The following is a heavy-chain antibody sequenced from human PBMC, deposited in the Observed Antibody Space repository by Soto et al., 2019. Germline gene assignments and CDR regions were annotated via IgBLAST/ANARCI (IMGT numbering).Heavy chain of an antibody. CDR3: AKGSFGFDY. J-gene: IGHJ4*02. D-gene: IGHD3-10*01. V-gene: IGHV3-23*01. CDR2: ISKSGGTT. CDR1: GVTFSNYA. Sequence: PGGSLRLSCAASGVTFSNYAMTWVRQVPGEGLQWVSSISKSGGTTYYADSVKGRFTTSRDNSKNTLYLQMNSLRAEDTAIYYCAKGSFGFDYWGQGTLVTVSS.